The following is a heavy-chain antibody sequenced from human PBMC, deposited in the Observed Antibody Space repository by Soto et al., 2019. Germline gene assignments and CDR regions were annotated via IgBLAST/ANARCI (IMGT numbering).Heavy chain of an antibody. CDR3: ARGKGGWYFYYYYGMDV. CDR2: IYDSETT. V-gene: IGHV4-30-4*01. J-gene: IGHJ6*02. Sequence: SETLSLTCTVSGGSINSDDSYWSWLRQPPGRGLEWIGYIYDSETTYYNPSLKSRVTISVATSKNQFSLKLSSVTAADTAVYYCARGKGGWYFYYYYGMDVWGQGTTVTVSS. CDR1: GGSINSDDSY. D-gene: IGHD6-19*01.